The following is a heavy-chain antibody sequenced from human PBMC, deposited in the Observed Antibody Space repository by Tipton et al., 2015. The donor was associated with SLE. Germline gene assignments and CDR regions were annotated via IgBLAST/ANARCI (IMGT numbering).Heavy chain of an antibody. CDR2: MNPNSGNT. V-gene: IGHV1-8*01. CDR1: GYTFTRYD. J-gene: IGHJ4*02. CDR3: ARGPIFGVEDAD. Sequence: QSGAEAKKPGASVKVSCKASGYTFTRYDINWVRQATGQGLEWMGWMNPNSGNTGYAQKFQGRVTMTRNTSISTAYMELSSLRSEDTAVYYCARGPIFGVEDADWGQGSLVTVPS. D-gene: IGHD3-3*01.